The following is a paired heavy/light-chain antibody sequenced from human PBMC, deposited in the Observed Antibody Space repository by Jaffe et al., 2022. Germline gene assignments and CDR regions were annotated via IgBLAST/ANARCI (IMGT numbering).Heavy chain of an antibody. J-gene: IGHJ4*02. CDR3: ARGPRRITIFGVVITDPRPHHKSYYFDY. CDR1: GGSFSGYY. V-gene: IGHV4-34*01. CDR2: INHSGST. D-gene: IGHD3-3*01. Sequence: QVQLQQWGAGLLKPSETLSLTCAVYGGSFSGYYWSWIRQPPGKGLEWIGEINHSGSTNYNPSLKSRVTISVDTSKNQFSLKLSSVTAADTAVYYCARGPRRITIFGVVITDPRPHHKSYYFDYWGQGTLVTVSS.
Light chain of an antibody. CDR3: QQRSNWPPSFT. J-gene: IGKJ3*01. Sequence: EIVLTQSPATLSLSPGERATLSCRASQSVSSYLAWYQQKPGQAPRLLIYDASNRATGIPARFSGSGSGTDFTLTISSLEPEDFAVYYCQQRSNWPPSFTFGPGTKVDIK. CDR2: DAS. V-gene: IGKV3-11*01. CDR1: QSVSSY.